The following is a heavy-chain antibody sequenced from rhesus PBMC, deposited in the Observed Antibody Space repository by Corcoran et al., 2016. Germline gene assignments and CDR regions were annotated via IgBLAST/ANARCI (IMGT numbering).Heavy chain of an antibody. CDR3: AGDDYGSSYRN. V-gene: IGHV4-127*01. D-gene: IGHD4-29*01. Sequence: QVQLQESGPGLVKPSETLSLTCAVSGYSISSGYGWSWICQPPGKGLGWIGYIGGSVSNTNYTPSLKGRVTISKDTSKNQFSLKLSSETAADTAVYYCAGDDYGSSYRNWGQGVLVTVSS. J-gene: IGHJ4*01. CDR2: IGGSVSNT. CDR1: GYSISSGYG.